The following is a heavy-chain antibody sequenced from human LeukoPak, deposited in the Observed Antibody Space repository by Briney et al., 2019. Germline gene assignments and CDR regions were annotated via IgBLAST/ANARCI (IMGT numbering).Heavy chain of an antibody. CDR2: IIPIFGTA. Sequence: SVKVPRKASGGTFSSYAISWVRQAPGQGLEWMGGIIPIFGTANYAQKFQGRVTITADESTSTAYLELSRLRSEDTAVYYCARELESGITMVRGALDYWGQGTLVTVSS. D-gene: IGHD3-10*01. CDR1: GGTFSSYA. V-gene: IGHV1-69*13. J-gene: IGHJ4*02. CDR3: ARELESGITMVRGALDY.